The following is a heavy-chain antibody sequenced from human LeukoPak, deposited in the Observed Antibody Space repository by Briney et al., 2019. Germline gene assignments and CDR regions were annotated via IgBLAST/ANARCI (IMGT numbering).Heavy chain of an antibody. Sequence: PGGSLRLSCVASGFTFSNYAMTWVRQAPGKGLEWVSFISGSGGIRNYADSVKGRFTISRDNSKNTLYLQMNSLRAEDTAVYYCARDSSSTHYYYYYMDVWGKGTTVTVSS. D-gene: IGHD6-6*01. J-gene: IGHJ6*03. CDR2: ISGSGGIR. CDR1: GFTFSNYA. V-gene: IGHV3-23*01. CDR3: ARDSSSTHYYYYYMDV.